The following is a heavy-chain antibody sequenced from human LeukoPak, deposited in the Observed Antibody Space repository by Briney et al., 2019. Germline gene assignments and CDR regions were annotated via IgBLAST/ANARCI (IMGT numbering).Heavy chain of an antibody. D-gene: IGHD5-12*01. V-gene: IGHV1-69*13. J-gene: IGHJ6*02. CDR2: IIPIFGTA. CDR1: GGTFSSYA. CDR3: ARGSRAMRGYSGYGYYYYYGMDV. Sequence: SVRVSCKASGGTFSSYAISWVRQAPGQGLEWMGGIIPIFGTANYAQKFQGRVTITADESTSTAYMELSSLRSEDTAVYYCARGSRAMRGYSGYGYYYYYGMDVWGQGTTVTVSS.